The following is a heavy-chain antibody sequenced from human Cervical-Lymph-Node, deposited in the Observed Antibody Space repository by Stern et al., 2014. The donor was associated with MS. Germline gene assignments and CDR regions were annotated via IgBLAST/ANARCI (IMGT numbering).Heavy chain of an antibody. D-gene: IGHD6-19*01. CDR1: GGSISSGGYY. CDR3: ARDTSSGYSSGWGGWFDP. V-gene: IGHV4-31*03. Sequence: QVQLQESGPGLVKPSQTLSLTCTVSGGSISSGGYYWSWIRQHPGKGLEWTGYIYYSGSTYYNPSLKSRVTISVDTSKNQFSLKLSSVTAADTAVYYCARDTSSGYSSGWGGWFDPWGQGTLVTVSS. J-gene: IGHJ5*02. CDR2: IYYSGST.